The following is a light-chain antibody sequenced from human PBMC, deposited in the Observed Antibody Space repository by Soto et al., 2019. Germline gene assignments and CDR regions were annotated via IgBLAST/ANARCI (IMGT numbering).Light chain of an antibody. Sequence: QAVVTQPPSVSAAPGQKVTISCSGSSSNIGNNYVSWYQQLPGTAPKLLIYDNNKRPSGIPDRFSGSKSGTSATLGITGLQTGDEADYYCGTWDSRLSTSVFGGGTKLTVL. CDR1: SSNIGNNY. V-gene: IGLV1-51*01. CDR2: DNN. CDR3: GTWDSRLSTSV. J-gene: IGLJ2*01.